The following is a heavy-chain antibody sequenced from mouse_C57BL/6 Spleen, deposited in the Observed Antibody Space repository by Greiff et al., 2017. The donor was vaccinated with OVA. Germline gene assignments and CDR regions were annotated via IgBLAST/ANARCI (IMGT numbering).Heavy chain of an antibody. D-gene: IGHD4-1*01. V-gene: IGHV1-61*01. J-gene: IGHJ2*01. CDR1: GYTFTSYW. CDR3: ARSGGTRENYFDY. CDR2: IYPSDSET. Sequence: VQLQQPGAELVRPGSSVQLSCKASGYTFTSYWMDWVQQRPGQGLEWIGNIYPSDSETHYNQKFKDKATLTVDKSSSTAYMQLSSLTSEDSAVYYCARSGGTRENYFDYWGQGTTLTVSS.